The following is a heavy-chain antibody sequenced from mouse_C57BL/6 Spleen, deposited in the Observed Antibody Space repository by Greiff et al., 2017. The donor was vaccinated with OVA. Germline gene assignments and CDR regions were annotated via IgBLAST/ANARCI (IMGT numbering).Heavy chain of an antibody. CDR3: ARPITTVVGYFDY. CDR2: IDPKSGGT. V-gene: IGHV1-72*01. CDR1: GYTFTSYW. D-gene: IGHD1-1*01. Sequence: VQLQQPGAELVKPGASVKLSCKASGYTFTSYWMPWVKQRPGRGLGGMGRIDPKSGGTKYNEKFKSKATLTVDKPSSTAYMQLSSLTSEDSAVYYCARPITTVVGYFDYWGQGTTLTVSS. J-gene: IGHJ2*01.